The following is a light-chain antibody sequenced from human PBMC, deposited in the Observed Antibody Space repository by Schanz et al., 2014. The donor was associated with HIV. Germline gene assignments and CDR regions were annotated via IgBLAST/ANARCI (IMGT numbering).Light chain of an antibody. V-gene: IGLV1-40*01. J-gene: IGLJ2*01. CDR3: QSYDSSLSGVV. CDR2: GNN. CDR1: SSNIGTHYD. Sequence: QSVLTQPPSVSGAPGQRVTISCTGSSSNIGTHYDVPWYQQLPGTAPKLLIYGNNNRPSGVPDRFSGSKSGTSASLAITGLQAEDEADYYCQSYDSSLSGVVFGGGTKLTVL.